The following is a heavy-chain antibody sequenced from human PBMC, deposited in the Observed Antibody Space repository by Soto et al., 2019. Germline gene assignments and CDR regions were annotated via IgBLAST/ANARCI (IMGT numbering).Heavy chain of an antibody. D-gene: IGHD2-21*02. CDR3: ARDLWGYCGTDCYPLDV. CDR2: MYNTGST. CDR1: GASISGYY. Sequence: SDTLSLTCTVSGASISGYYLSWVRYSPGKGLEWIGYMYNTGSTVYNPSFKSRVTISVDTSKNQFSLKLNSVTAADTAVYYCARDLWGYCGTDCYPLDVWGQGTTVT. V-gene: IGHV4-59*01. J-gene: IGHJ6*02.